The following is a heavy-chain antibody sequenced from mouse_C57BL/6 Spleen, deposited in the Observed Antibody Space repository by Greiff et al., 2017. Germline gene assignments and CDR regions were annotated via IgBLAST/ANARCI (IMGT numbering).Heavy chain of an antibody. CDR3: ARWVTTVVAPDY. V-gene: IGHV1-22*01. CDR2: INPNNGGT. CDR1: GYTFTDYN. J-gene: IGHJ2*01. D-gene: IGHD1-1*01. Sequence: EVQLQQSGPELVKPGASVKMSCKASGYTFTDYNMHWVKQSHGKSLEWIGYINPNNGGTSYNQKFKGKATLTVNKSSSTAYMELRSLTSEDSAVYYCARWVTTVVAPDYWGQGTTLTVSS.